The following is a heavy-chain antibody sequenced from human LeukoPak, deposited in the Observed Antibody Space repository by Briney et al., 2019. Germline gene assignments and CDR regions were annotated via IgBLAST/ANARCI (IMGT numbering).Heavy chain of an antibody. Sequence: PGGSLRLSCAGSGFIFNNYAMHWVRQPPGKGLEWVSGISWNSGSIDYADSVKGRFTISRDNSKNTLYLQMNSLRAEDTAVYYCARALAAYCGGDCYPGIDYWGQGTLVTVSS. CDR1: GFIFNNYA. CDR2: ISWNSGSI. D-gene: IGHD2-21*02. V-gene: IGHV3-9*01. CDR3: ARALAAYCGGDCYPGIDY. J-gene: IGHJ4*02.